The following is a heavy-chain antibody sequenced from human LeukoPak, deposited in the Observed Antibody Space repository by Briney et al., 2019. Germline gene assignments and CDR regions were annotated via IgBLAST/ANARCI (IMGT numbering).Heavy chain of an antibody. J-gene: IGHJ4*02. D-gene: IGHD4-23*01. CDR1: GFTFSSYG. CDR3: AKDLTTVVPELGGY. Sequence: GGSLRLSCAASGFTFSSYGMHWVRQAPGKGLEWVAFIRYDGSNKYYADSVKGRFTISRDNSKNTLYLQMNSLRAEDTAVYYCAKDLTTVVPELGGYWGQGTLVTVSS. CDR2: IRYDGSNK. V-gene: IGHV3-30*02.